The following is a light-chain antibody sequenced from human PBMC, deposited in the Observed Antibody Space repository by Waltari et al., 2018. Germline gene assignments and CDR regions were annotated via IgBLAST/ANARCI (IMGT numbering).Light chain of an antibody. CDR3: QQYYSTLT. CDR2: WAS. Sequence: DIVITQSPNSLAVSLGERATINCKSSQTVLYSSNNKNYLAWYQQKPGQSPKLLIYWASTRESGVPDRFRGSGSGTDYTLTISSLQAEDVAVYYCQQYYSTLTFGGGTKVEIK. V-gene: IGKV4-1*01. J-gene: IGKJ4*01. CDR1: QTVLYSSNNKNY.